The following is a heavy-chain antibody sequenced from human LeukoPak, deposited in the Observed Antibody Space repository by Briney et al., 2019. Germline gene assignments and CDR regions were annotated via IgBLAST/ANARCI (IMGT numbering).Heavy chain of an antibody. CDR3: ARAGHSGYDTRLDY. J-gene: IGHJ4*02. CDR1: GDSISSTSYY. D-gene: IGHD5-12*01. CDR2: IYYSGST. Sequence: SETLSLTCTVSGDSISSTSYYWGWIRQPPGKGLEWIGSIYYSGSTYYNPSLKSRVTISVDTSKNQFSLKLSSVTAADTAVYYCARAGHSGYDTRLDYWGQGTLVTVSS. V-gene: IGHV4-39*01.